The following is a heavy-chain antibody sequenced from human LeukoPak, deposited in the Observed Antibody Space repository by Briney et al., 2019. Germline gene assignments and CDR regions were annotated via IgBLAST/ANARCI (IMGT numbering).Heavy chain of an antibody. V-gene: IGHV3-23*01. Sequence: GGSLRLSCAASGFIFSNYAMIWVRQAPGKGLEWVSAIVADGGDRYADSVKGRFTVSRDNSKNTLYLQMSGQTAEDTAVYFCARDPNGDYIGAFDFRAQGTKVIVSS. J-gene: IGHJ3*01. CDR3: ARDPNGDYIGAFDF. D-gene: IGHD4-17*01. CDR2: IVADGGD. CDR1: GFIFSNYA.